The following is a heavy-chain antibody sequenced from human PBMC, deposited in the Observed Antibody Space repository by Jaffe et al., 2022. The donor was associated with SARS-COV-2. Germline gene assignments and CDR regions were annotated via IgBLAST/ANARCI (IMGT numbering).Heavy chain of an antibody. V-gene: IGHV4-59*01. CDR2: IYYTGTT. CDR1: GDSISNYY. CDR3: ARDLDYFDPGSYNTRSFDV. Sequence: QVQLQESGPGLVKPSETLSLTCTVSGDSISNYYWSWIRQPPGKGLEWIGYIYYTGTTKYNPSLKSRVTISVETSKNQFSLKLSSVTAADTAVYYCARDLDYFDPGSYNTRSFDVWGRGTLVTVSA. J-gene: IGHJ2*01. D-gene: IGHD3-10*01.